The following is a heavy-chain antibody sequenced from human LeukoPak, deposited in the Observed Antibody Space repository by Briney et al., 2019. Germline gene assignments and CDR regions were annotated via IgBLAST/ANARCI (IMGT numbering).Heavy chain of an antibody. CDR1: GFTLSSYW. CDR2: IKQDGSEE. Sequence: GGSLRLSCAASGFTLSSYWMSWVRQAPGKGLEWVANIKQDGSEEYSVDSVKGRFTISRDNAKNSLYMQMNSLRAEDTAVYYCARVMSASVWRSYGSYYYYYYMDIWGKGTTVTVSS. CDR3: ARVMSASVWRSYGSYYYYYYMDI. V-gene: IGHV3-7*01. D-gene: IGHD3-16*01. J-gene: IGHJ6*03.